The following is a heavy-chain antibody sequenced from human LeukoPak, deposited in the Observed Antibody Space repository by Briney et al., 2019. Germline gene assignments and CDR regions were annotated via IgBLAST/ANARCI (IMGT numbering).Heavy chain of an antibody. D-gene: IGHD6-13*01. CDR1: GGSIGTYS. J-gene: IGHJ4*02. CDR2: IYYSGTT. CDR3: ARGVYIAAAQYGY. V-gene: IGHV4-59*01. Sequence: PSETLSLTCTVSGGSIGTYSWNWIRQPPGKGLEWIGYIYYSGTTNCNPSLKSRVTISVDTSKNQFSLKLSSVTAADTAVYYCARGVYIAAAQYGYWGQGTLVTVSS.